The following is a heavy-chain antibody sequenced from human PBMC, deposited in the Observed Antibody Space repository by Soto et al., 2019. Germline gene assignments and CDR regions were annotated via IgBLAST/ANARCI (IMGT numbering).Heavy chain of an antibody. CDR3: ARQQTLRSGYYIRSRPTYYMDV. D-gene: IGHD3-3*01. Sequence: PSETLSLTCTVSGGSISSYYWSWTRQPPGKGLEWIGYIYYSGSTNYNPSLKSRVTISVDTSKNQFSLKLSSVTAADTAVYYCARQQTLRSGYYIRSRPTYYMDVWGKGTTVTVSS. CDR1: GGSISSYY. V-gene: IGHV4-59*08. CDR2: IYYSGST. J-gene: IGHJ6*03.